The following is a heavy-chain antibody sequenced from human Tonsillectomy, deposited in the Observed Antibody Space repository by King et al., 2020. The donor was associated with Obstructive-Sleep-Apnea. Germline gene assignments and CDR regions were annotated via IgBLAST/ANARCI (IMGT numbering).Heavy chain of an antibody. D-gene: IGHD1-1*01. J-gene: IGHJ3*01. V-gene: IGHV4-59*08. CDR1: GDSLSSFY. CDR2: VYDTGTT. Sequence: VQLQESGPGLLKPSETLSLTCTVSGDSLSSFYWSWIRQAPGRGLEWIGNVYDTGTTTYGPSLRGRVTISVDTSMTQFYLKLSSVTAADTAVYYCARQIQLTGFDHWGQGTKVTVS. CDR3: ARQIQLTGFDH.